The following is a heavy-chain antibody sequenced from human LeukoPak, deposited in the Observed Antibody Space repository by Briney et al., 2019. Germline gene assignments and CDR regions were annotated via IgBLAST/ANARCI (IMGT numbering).Heavy chain of an antibody. CDR2: MNPNSGNT. CDR3: ARGLGNDGIFDY. J-gene: IGHJ4*02. Sequence: HWASVKVSCKASGYTVTSYDINWVRQATGQGLEWMGWMNPNSGNTGYAQKFQGRVTMTRNTSISTAYMELSSLRSEDTAVYYCARGLGNDGIFDYWGQGTLVTVSS. D-gene: IGHD1-1*01. V-gene: IGHV1-8*01. CDR1: GYTVTSYD.